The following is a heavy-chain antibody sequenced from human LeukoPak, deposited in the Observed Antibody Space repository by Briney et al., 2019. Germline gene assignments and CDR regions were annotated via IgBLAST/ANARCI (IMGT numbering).Heavy chain of an antibody. CDR2: IHYIGST. CDR3: ARVLLVSSGTFYFDY. V-gene: IGHV4-59*01. D-gene: IGHD6-25*01. Sequence: KXSETLSLTCTVSGGSISSYYWSWVRQXPGKGLEWIGYIHYIGSTHYNPSLKNRVTISVDTSKNQFSLKLTSVTAADTAVYYCARVLLVSSGTFYFDYWGQGTLVTVSS. J-gene: IGHJ4*02. CDR1: GGSISSYY.